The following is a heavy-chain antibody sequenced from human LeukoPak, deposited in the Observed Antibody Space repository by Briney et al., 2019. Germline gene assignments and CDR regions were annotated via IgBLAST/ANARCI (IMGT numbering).Heavy chain of an antibody. CDR3: ARLSGDTSGWYFEY. CDR2: IYRSGST. V-gene: IGHV4-38-2*02. J-gene: IGHJ4*02. CDR1: GYSISSGYY. D-gene: IGHD6-19*01. Sequence: SETLSLTCTVSGYSISSGYYWGWIRQPPGKGLEWIGSIYRSGSTYYNPSLKSRVTISVDTSKNQFSLKLSSVTAADTAVYYCARLSGDTSGWYFEYWGQGTLVTVSS.